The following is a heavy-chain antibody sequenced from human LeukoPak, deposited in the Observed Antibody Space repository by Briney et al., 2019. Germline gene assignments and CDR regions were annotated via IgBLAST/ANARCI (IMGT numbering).Heavy chain of an antibody. CDR1: GGTFSSYA. D-gene: IGHD3-10*01. J-gene: IGHJ4*02. V-gene: IGHV1-69*13. CDR3: ASGSVHGSGSYSLDY. CDR2: IIPIFGTA. Sequence: ASVKVSCKASGGTFSSYAISWVRQAPGQALEWTGGIIPIFGTANYAQKFQGRVTITADESTSTAYMELSSLRSEDTAVYYCASGSVHGSGSYSLDYWGQGTLVTVSS.